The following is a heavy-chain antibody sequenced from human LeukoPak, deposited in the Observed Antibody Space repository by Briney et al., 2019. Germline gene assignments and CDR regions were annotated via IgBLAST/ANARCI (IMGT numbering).Heavy chain of an antibody. CDR3: AHAGAAYYDYVWGSYRSPTWFDP. J-gene: IGHJ5*02. V-gene: IGHV2-5*02. Sequence: SGPTLVKPTQTLTLTCTFSGFSLSTTGVGVGWIRQPPGKALEWLALIYWDDDKRYSPSLKSRLTITKDTSKNQVVLTMTNMDPVDTATYYCAHAGAAYYDYVWGSYRSPTWFDPWGQGTLVTVSS. CDR1: GFSLSTTGVG. CDR2: IYWDDDK. D-gene: IGHD3-16*02.